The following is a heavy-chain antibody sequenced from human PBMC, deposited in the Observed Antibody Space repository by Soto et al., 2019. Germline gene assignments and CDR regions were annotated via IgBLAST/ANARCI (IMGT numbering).Heavy chain of an antibody. CDR2: IHPGDSDT. CDR1: GYIFTYW. D-gene: IGHD1-26*01. Sequence: PGESLKISCKGSGYIFTYWIAWVRQMPGRGLEWMEVIHPGDSDTRYSPSFQGQVTISADTSISTAFLQWSRLKASDTAMYYCAKTTGAEWFDPWGQGTLVTVSS. CDR3: AKTTGAEWFDP. V-gene: IGHV5-51*01. J-gene: IGHJ5*02.